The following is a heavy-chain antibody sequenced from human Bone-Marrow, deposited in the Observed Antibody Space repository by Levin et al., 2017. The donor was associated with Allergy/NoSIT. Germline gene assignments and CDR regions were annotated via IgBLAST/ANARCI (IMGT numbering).Heavy chain of an antibody. D-gene: IGHD3-22*01. CDR1: GYDFSTHW. CDR2: IYPGDSDT. CDR3: ARLDYYDGSGPLRY. Sequence: GESLKISCQDSGYDFSTHWIGWVRQMPGKGLEWMGIIYPGDSDTRYSPSFQGQVTISADTSVNTAYIHWSSLKASDIATYYCARLDYYDGSGPLRYWGQGTLVAVSS. V-gene: IGHV5-51*01. J-gene: IGHJ4*02.